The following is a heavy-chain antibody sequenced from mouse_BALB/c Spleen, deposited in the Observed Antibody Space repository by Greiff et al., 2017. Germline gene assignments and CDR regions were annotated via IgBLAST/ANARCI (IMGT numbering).Heavy chain of an antibody. Sequence: QVQLQQSGAELARPGASVKLSCKASGYTFTSYWMQWVKQRPGQGLEWIGAIYPGDGDTRYTQKFKGKATLTADKSSSTAYMQLSSLASEDSAVYYCARIYYGYDAWFAYWGQGTLVTVSA. CDR3: ARIYYGYDAWFAY. D-gene: IGHD2-2*01. V-gene: IGHV1-87*01. CDR1: GYTFTSYW. CDR2: IYPGDGDT. J-gene: IGHJ3*01.